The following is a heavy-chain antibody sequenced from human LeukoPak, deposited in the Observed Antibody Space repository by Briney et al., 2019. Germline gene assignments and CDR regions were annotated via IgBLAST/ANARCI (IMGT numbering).Heavy chain of an antibody. CDR1: GYTFTGYY. Sequence: ASVKVSCKASGYTFTGYYMHWVRQAPGQGLECMGWINPNSGGTNYAQKFQGRVTMTRDTSISTAYMELSRLRSDDTAVYYCAKDLTYRISRLVEYCSSTSCYMEGAFDIWGQGTMVTVSS. CDR2: INPNSGGT. D-gene: IGHD2-2*02. J-gene: IGHJ3*02. CDR3: AKDLTYRISRLVEYCSSTSCYMEGAFDI. V-gene: IGHV1-2*02.